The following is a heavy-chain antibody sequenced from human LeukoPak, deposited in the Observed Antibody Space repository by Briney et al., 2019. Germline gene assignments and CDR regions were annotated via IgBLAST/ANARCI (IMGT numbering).Heavy chain of an antibody. CDR3: ASQAPHCSSTSCYTRSNWFDP. J-gene: IGHJ5*02. Sequence: ASVKVSCKVSGYTLTELSMHWVRQAPGKGLEGMGGFDPEDGETIYAQKFQGRVTMTEDTSTDTAYMELSSLRSEDTAVYYCASQAPHCSSTSCYTRSNWFDPWGQGTLVTVSS. CDR1: GYTLTELS. CDR2: FDPEDGET. V-gene: IGHV1-24*01. D-gene: IGHD2-2*02.